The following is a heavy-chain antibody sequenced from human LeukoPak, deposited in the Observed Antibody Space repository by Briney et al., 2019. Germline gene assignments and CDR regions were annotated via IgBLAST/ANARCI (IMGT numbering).Heavy chain of an antibody. CDR1: GGSFSGYY. CDR2: INHSGST. J-gene: IGHJ4*02. CDR3: ARGTIAAPGRGFDY. Sequence: PSETLSLTCAVYGGSFSGYYWSWIRQPPGKGLEWIGEINHSGSTNYNPSLKSRVTISVDTSKNQFSLKLSSVTAADTAVYYCARGTIAAPGRGFDYWGQGTLVTVSS. V-gene: IGHV4-34*01. D-gene: IGHD6-13*01.